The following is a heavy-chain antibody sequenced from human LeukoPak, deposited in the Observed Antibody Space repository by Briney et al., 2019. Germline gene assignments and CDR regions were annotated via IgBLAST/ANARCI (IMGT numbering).Heavy chain of an antibody. V-gene: IGHV1-24*01. CDR2: FDSEEYDT. Sequence: RASVKVSCKVSGYTLTALALHWVRQAPGKWFEWIGGFDSEEYDTIYAQKFQGRITMTEDTSTDTAYMELSSLRSEDTALYYCVRSFPRYIPVAGTGGGSWGQGTLVTVSS. J-gene: IGHJ5*02. D-gene: IGHD6-19*01. CDR1: GYTLTALA. CDR3: VRSFPRYIPVAGTGGGS.